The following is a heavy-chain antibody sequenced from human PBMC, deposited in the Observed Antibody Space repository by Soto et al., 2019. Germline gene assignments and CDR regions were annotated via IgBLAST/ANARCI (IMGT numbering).Heavy chain of an antibody. J-gene: IGHJ4*02. V-gene: IGHV4-34*01. CDR2: INHSGST. CDR3: ARAEQLLLSGYFDY. D-gene: IGHD5-18*01. Sequence: QVQLQQWGAGLLKPSETLSLTCAVYGGSFSGYYWSWIRQPPGKGLEWIGEINHSGSTNYNPSLKSRVTISVDTSQNQFSLTLSSVTAADTAVYYCARAEQLLLSGYFDYWGQGTLVTVSS. CDR1: GGSFSGYY.